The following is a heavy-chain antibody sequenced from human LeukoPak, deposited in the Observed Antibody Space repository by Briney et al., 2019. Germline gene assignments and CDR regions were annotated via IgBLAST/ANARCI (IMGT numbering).Heavy chain of an antibody. V-gene: IGHV3-23*01. CDR2: ISNNGGYT. CDR1: GFRFGDFW. D-gene: IGHD2-15*01. CDR3: AKQLGYCSDGSCYFPY. Sequence: GGSLRLSCATSGFRFGDFWMSWVRQAPGKGLEWVSAISNNGGYTYYADSVQGRFTISRDNSKSTLCLQINSLRAEDTAAYYCAKQLGYCSDGSCYFPYWGQGTLVTVSS. J-gene: IGHJ4*02.